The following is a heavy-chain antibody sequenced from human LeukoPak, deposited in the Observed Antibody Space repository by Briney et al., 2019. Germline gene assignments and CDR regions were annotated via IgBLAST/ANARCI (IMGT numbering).Heavy chain of an antibody. CDR1: GYTFTSYY. V-gene: IGHV1-46*01. J-gene: IGHJ3*02. D-gene: IGHD2-2*01. Sequence: ASVKVSCKASGYTFTSYYMHWVRQAPGQGFEWMGIINPSGGSTSYAQKFQGRVTMTRDTSTSTVYMELSRLRSDDTAVYYCARFSIVVVPADSNAFDIWGQGTMVTVSS. CDR3: ARFSIVVVPADSNAFDI. CDR2: INPSGGST.